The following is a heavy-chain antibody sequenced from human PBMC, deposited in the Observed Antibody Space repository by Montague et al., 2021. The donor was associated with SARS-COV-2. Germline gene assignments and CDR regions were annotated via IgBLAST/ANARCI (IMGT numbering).Heavy chain of an antibody. CDR2: IFYSGST. J-gene: IGHJ4*02. Sequence: SETLSLTCTVSGGSISNYYWNWIRQPPGKGLEWIGYIFYSGSTNYNPPPKSRVTIRVDTSKSQYSLKLRSGTAADTAVYYCARVHRGYYYGLGVSVDFDYWAQGTLVTVSS. V-gene: IGHV4-59*12. D-gene: IGHD3-10*01. CDR1: GGSISNYY. CDR3: ARVHRGYYYGLGVSVDFDY.